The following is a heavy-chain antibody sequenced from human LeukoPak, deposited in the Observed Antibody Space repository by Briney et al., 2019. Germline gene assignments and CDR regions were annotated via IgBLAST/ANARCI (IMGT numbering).Heavy chain of an antibody. CDR3: ASASGQSDWFDP. CDR1: GGTFSSYA. V-gene: IGHV1-69*05. D-gene: IGHD1-1*01. Sequence: SVKVSCKASGGTFSSYAISWVRQAPGQGLEWMGGIIPIFCTANYAQKFQGRVTITTDESTSTAYMELSSLRSEDTAVYYCASASGQSDWFDPWGQGTLVTVSS. J-gene: IGHJ5*02. CDR2: IIPIFCTA.